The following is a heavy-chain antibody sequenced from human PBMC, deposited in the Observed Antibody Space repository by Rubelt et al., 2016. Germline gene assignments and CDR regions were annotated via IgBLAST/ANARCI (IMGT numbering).Heavy chain of an antibody. D-gene: IGHD6-19*01. CDR2: VYSTGSP. CDR1: GGSVTYYY. V-gene: IGHV4-59*08. J-gene: IGHJ4*02. CDR3: ARHQWLLHPFDY. Sequence: QLQLQESGPGLVKPSETLSLTCTVSGGSVTYYYWSWVRQPPGKGLEWIGNVYSTGSPQYNPSFTGRVIISEDTSKNQVSLRLTSATSADTAVYWCARHQWLLHPFDYWGQGTLVTVSS.